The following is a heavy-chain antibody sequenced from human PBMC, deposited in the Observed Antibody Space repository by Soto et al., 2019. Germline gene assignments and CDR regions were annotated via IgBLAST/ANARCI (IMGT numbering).Heavy chain of an antibody. Sequence: PVGSLRLSCAASGFTFSSYSMNWVRQAPGKGLEWASSISSSSSYIYYADSVKGRFTISRDNAKNSLYLQMNSLRAEDTAVYYCARDHIAAASWFDPWGQGTLVTVSS. CDR3: ARDHIAAASWFDP. D-gene: IGHD6-13*01. CDR1: GFTFSSYS. J-gene: IGHJ5*02. CDR2: ISSSSSYI. V-gene: IGHV3-21*01.